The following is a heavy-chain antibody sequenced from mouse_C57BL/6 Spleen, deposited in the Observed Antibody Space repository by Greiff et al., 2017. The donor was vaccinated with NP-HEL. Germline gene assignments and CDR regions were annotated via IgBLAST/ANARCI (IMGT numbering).Heavy chain of an antibody. CDR3: ARHEGY. CDR1: GFTFSSYG. J-gene: IGHJ2*01. V-gene: IGHV5-6*01. Sequence: EVMLVESGGDLVKPGGSLKLSCAASGFTFSSYGMSWVRQTPDKRLEWVATISSGGSYTYYPDSVKGRFTSSRDNAKNTLYLQMSSLKSEDTAMYYCARHEGYWGQGTTLTVSS. CDR2: ISSGGSYT.